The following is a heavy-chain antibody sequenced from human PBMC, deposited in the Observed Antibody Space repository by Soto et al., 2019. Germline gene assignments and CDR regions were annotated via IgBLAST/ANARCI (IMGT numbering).Heavy chain of an antibody. CDR3: ARDSYYYDSSGSSRYYFDY. CDR2: INPSGGST. V-gene: IGHV1-46*01. Sequence: ASVKVSCKASGYTFTSYYMHWVRQAPGQGLEWMGIINPSGGSTSYAQKFQGRVTMTRDTSTSTVYMELSSLRSEDTAVYYCARDSYYYDSSGSSRYYFDYWGQGTLVTVSS. J-gene: IGHJ4*02. D-gene: IGHD3-22*01. CDR1: GYTFTSYY.